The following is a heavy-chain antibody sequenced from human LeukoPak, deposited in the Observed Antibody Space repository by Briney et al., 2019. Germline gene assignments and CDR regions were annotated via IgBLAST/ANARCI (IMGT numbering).Heavy chain of an antibody. V-gene: IGHV3-23*01. Sequence: GGSLRLSCAASGFTFSSSAMSWVRQAPGKGLEWVSSISGSGSGGSTYYADSVKGRFTISRDNSKNTLYRQMNSLRAEDTAVYYCARHRTASDYWGQGTLVTVSS. CDR2: ISGSGSGGST. CDR3: ARHRTASDY. CDR1: GFTFSSSA. J-gene: IGHJ4*02. D-gene: IGHD3-16*02.